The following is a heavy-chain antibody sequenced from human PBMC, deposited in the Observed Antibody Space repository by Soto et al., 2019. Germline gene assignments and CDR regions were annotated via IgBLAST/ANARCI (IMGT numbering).Heavy chain of an antibody. D-gene: IGHD6-13*01. V-gene: IGHV4-39*02. CDR1: GGSISSRSFH. CDR3: VREAGAMDV. Sequence: SXTLSLTCTVSGGSISSRSFHWVWIRQSPGKGLEWIATVYYSGSSYYSSSLKSRVTISVDTSNNQFSLKMNSVTAADTAVYYCVREAGAMDVWGQGTSVTVSS. CDR2: VYYSGSS. J-gene: IGHJ6*02.